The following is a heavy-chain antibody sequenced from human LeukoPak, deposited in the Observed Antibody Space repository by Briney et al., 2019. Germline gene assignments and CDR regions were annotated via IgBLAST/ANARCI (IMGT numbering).Heavy chain of an antibody. CDR2: IRQDGNEK. CDR3: ARDVTAPGLYFDL. CDR1: GFTFSSYW. Sequence: PGGSLRLSCAVSGFTFSSYWMNWVRQAPGKGLEWVASIRQDGNEKSYVDSVKGRFTISRDNTKDSLYLQIDSLRAEDTAMYFCARDVTAPGLYFDLWGQGTLVTVSS. D-gene: IGHD6-13*01. J-gene: IGHJ4*01. V-gene: IGHV3-7*01.